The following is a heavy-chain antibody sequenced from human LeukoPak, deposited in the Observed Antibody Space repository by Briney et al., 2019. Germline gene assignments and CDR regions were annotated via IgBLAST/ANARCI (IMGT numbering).Heavy chain of an antibody. CDR2: ISSSSSYI. V-gene: IGHV3-21*01. Sequence: GGSLRLSCAASGFTFSSYSMNWVRQAPGKGLEWVPSISSSSSYIYYADSVKGRFTISRDNARDSLYLQMNSLRAEDTAVYYCARVDYYYYYMDVWGKGTTVTISS. J-gene: IGHJ6*03. CDR1: GFTFSSYS. CDR3: ARVDYYYYYMDV.